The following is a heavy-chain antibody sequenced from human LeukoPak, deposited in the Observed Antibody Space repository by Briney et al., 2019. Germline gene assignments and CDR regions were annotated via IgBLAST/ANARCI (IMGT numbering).Heavy chain of an antibody. CDR3: ARMLRDCSSTSCYASRFDY. J-gene: IGHJ4*02. V-gene: IGHV5-51*01. CDR2: IYPGDSDT. Sequence: GESLKISCKGSGYSFTSYWIGWVRQMPGKGLEWMGIIYPGDSDTRCSPSFQGQVTISADKSISTAYLQWSSLKASDTAMYYCARMLRDCSSTSCYASRFDYWGQGTLVTVSS. D-gene: IGHD2-2*01. CDR1: GYSFTSYW.